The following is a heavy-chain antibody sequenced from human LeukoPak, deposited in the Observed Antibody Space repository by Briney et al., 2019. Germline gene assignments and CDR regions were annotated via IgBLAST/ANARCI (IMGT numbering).Heavy chain of an antibody. CDR2: TYTGGSA. J-gene: IGHJ4*02. Sequence: TLSLTCTVSGGSISSGNYYWSWIRQPAGKGLEWIGHTYTGGSANYIPTLKSRVNISVDTSKNQFSLNLSSMTAADTAVYYCARDSLYNFWSGYYHTTYYFDYWGQGTLVTVSS. CDR1: GGSISSGNYY. CDR3: ARDSLYNFWSGYYHTTYYFDY. D-gene: IGHD3-3*01. V-gene: IGHV4-61*09.